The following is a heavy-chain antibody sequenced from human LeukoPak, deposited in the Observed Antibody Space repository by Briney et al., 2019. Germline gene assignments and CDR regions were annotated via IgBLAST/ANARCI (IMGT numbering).Heavy chain of an antibody. J-gene: IGHJ4*02. CDR1: GGSFSGYY. D-gene: IGHD2-21*02. V-gene: IGHV4-31*11. CDR2: IYYSGST. Sequence: SETLSLTCAVYGGSFSGYYWSWIRQHPGKGLEWIGYIYYSGSTYYNPSLKSRVIISVDTSKNQFSLKLSSVSAADTAVYYCARDGWGRLDYWGQGTLVTVSS. CDR3: ARDGWGRLDY.